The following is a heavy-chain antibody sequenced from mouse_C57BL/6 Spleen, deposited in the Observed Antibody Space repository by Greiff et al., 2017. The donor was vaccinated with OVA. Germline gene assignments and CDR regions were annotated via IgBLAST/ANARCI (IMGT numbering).Heavy chain of an antibody. CDR2: INPSTGGT. J-gene: IGHJ3*01. CDR3: AREELTGVFAY. V-gene: IGHV1-42*01. Sequence: EVQLQQSGPELVKPGASVKISCKASGYSFTGYYMNWVKQSPEKSLEWIGEINPSTGGTTYNQKFKAKATLTVDKSSSTAYMQLKSLTSEDSAVYYCAREELTGVFAYWGQGTLVTVSA. D-gene: IGHD4-1*01. CDR1: GYSFTGYY.